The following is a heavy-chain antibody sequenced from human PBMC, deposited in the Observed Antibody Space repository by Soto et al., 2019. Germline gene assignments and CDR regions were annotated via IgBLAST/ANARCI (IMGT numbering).Heavy chain of an antibody. CDR3: ARNYCSSTSCYDYYYYGMDV. CDR2: ISSSSTI. J-gene: IGHJ6*02. V-gene: IGHV3-48*02. Sequence: VGSMRLSCAAAGFTFSSYSMNWDRQAPGKGLEWVSYISSSSTIYYADSVKGRFTISRDNAKNSLYLQMNSLRDEDTAVYYCARNYCSSTSCYDYYYYGMDVWGQGTTVTVSS. CDR1: GFTFSSYS. D-gene: IGHD2-2*01.